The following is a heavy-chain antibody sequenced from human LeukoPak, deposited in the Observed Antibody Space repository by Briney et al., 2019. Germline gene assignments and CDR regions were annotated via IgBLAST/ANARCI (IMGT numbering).Heavy chain of an antibody. CDR3: ARGWVYYYCYMDV. V-gene: IGHV4-59*01. CDR1: GGSISSYY. D-gene: IGHD5-24*01. Sequence: SETLSLTCTVSGGSISSYYWSWIRQPPGKGLEWIGYIYYSGSTNYNPSLKSRVTISVDTSKNQFSLKLSSVTAADTAVYYCARGWVYYYCYMDVWGKGTTVTVSS. J-gene: IGHJ6*03. CDR2: IYYSGST.